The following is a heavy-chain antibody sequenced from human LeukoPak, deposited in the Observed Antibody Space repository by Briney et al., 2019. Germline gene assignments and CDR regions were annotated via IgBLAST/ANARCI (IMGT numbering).Heavy chain of an antibody. J-gene: IGHJ4*02. V-gene: IGHV4-59*12. D-gene: IGHD3-10*01. CDR2: IYYSGST. CDR3: ARKTDAKSYYPD. CDR1: GGSISSYY. Sequence: SETLSLTCTVSGGSISSYYWSWIRQPPGKGLEWIGYIYYSGSTNYNPSLKSRVTMSVDTSKNQFSLRLSSVTAVDTAVYYCARKTDAKSYYPDWGQGTLVTVSS.